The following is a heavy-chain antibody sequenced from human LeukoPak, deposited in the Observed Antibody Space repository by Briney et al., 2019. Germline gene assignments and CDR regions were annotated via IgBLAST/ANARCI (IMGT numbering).Heavy chain of an antibody. CDR3: ARDTRSHYYYGMDV. Sequence: GGSLRLSCAASGFTFSSYGMHWVRQAPGKGLEWVAVISYDGSNKYYADSVKGRFTISRDNSKNTLYLQMNSLRAEDTAVYYCARDTRSHYYYGMDVWGQGTTVTVSS. V-gene: IGHV3-30*03. CDR2: ISYDGSNK. CDR1: GFTFSSYG. D-gene: IGHD6-19*01. J-gene: IGHJ6*02.